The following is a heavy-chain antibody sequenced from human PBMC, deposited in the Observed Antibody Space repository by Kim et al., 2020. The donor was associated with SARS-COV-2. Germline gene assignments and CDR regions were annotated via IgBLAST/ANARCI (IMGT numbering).Heavy chain of an antibody. CDR2: INPGNGNT. J-gene: IGHJ4*02. Sequence: ASVKVSCKASVYTFTDYAINWVRQAPGQRLEWMGWINPGNGNTKYSQIFQGRVTITRDTSASTAYMELYSLRSEDTAVYYCASRPGLAVAGFDYWGQGTLVTVSS. V-gene: IGHV1-3*01. D-gene: IGHD6-19*01. CDR1: VYTFTDYA. CDR3: ASRPGLAVAGFDY.